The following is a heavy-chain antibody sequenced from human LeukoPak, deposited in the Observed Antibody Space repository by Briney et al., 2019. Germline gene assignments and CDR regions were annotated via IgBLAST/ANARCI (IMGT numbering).Heavy chain of an antibody. CDR3: ARWGGSGLDY. J-gene: IGHJ4*02. CDR2: IIPIFGTA. V-gene: IGHV1-69*05. D-gene: IGHD6-19*01. Sequence: SVKVSCKASGYTFTGHFMNWVRQAPGQGLEWMGRIIPIFGTANYAQKFQGRVTITTDESTSTAYMELSSLRSEDTAVYYCARWGGSGLDYWGQGTLVTVSS. CDR1: GYTFTGHF.